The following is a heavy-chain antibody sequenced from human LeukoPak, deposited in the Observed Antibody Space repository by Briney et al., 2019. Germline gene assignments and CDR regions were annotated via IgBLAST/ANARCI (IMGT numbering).Heavy chain of an antibody. D-gene: IGHD6-13*01. CDR3: ARDTYSSSFNYYYGMDV. J-gene: IGHJ6*02. CDR1: GFTFSSYS. V-gene: IGHV3-21*01. Sequence: GGSPRLSCAASGFTFSSYSMNWVRQAPGKGLEWVSSISSSSSYIYYADSVKGRFTISRDNAKNSLYLQMNSLRAEDTAVYYCARDTYSSSFNYYYGMDVWGQGTTVTVSS. CDR2: ISSSSSYI.